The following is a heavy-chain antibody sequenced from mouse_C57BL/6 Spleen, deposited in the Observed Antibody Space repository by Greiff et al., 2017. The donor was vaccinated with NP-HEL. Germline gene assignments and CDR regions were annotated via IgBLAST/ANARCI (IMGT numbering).Heavy chain of an antibody. D-gene: IGHD2-4*01. CDR2: INPSTGGT. CDR3: ARGALYYDYDYAMDY. Sequence: EVQLQQSGPELVKPGASVKISCKASGYSFTGYYMNWVKQSPEKSLEWIGEINPSTGGTTYNQKFKAKATLTVDKSSSTAYMQLKSLTSEDSAVYYCARGALYYDYDYAMDYWGQGTSVTVSS. CDR1: GYSFTGYY. V-gene: IGHV1-42*01. J-gene: IGHJ4*01.